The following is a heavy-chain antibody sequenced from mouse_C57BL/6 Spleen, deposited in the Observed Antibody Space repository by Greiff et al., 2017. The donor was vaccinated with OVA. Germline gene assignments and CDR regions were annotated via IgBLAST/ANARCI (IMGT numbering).Heavy chain of an antibody. CDR2: IDPSDSET. D-gene: IGHD1-1*01. CDR1: GYTFTSYW. J-gene: IGHJ3*01. Sequence: VQLQESGAELVRPGSSVKLSCKASGYTFTSYWMHWVKQRPIQGLEWIGNIDPSDSETHYNQKFKDKATLTVDKSSSTAYMQLSSLTSEDSAVYYCARHGSSYEFAYWGQGTLVTVSA. CDR3: ARHGSSYEFAY. V-gene: IGHV1-52*01.